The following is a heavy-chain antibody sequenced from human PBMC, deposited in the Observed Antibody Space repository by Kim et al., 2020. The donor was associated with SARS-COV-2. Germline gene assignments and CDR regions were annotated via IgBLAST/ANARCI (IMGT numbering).Heavy chain of an antibody. J-gene: IGHJ4*01. V-gene: IGHV4-59*08. CDR3: ASQRITGATLFDY. Sequence: SETLSLTCSVSGDSISSYYWSWIRQPPGKGLEWIGYIYYSGGADYNPSLKSRVTISVDTSKNQFSLKLSSVTAADTAVYYCASQRITGATLFDYWGHGTLVTVSS. D-gene: IGHD1-26*01. CDR1: GDSISSYY. CDR2: IYYSGGA.